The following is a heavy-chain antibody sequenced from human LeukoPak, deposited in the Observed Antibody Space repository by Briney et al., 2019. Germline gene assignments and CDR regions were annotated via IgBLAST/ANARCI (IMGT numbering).Heavy chain of an antibody. J-gene: IGHJ3*02. Sequence: PSDTLSLTCTVSGASISSHYWTWIRQSSGKTLEWIGYVFYSGTTNYSPSLNSRVTISIDTSKNQFSLKLSSVTAADTAVYFCARHVGFFDAFDIWGQGTMVTVSS. D-gene: IGHD3-3*01. CDR1: GASISSHY. CDR2: VFYSGTT. CDR3: ARHVGFFDAFDI. V-gene: IGHV4-59*08.